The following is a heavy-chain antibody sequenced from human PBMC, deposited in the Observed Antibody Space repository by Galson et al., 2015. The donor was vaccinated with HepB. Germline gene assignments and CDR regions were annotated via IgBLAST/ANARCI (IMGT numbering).Heavy chain of an antibody. CDR3: AKEGGVSQLLRRLFRWFDS. CDR1: GFTFSTHA. Sequence: SLRLSCAASGFTFSTHAMSWVRQAPGKGLEWVSGLSGRSGHTYYADSVKGRFTISRDNSKNTLYLQMTSLRAEDTAIYYCAKEGGVSQLLRRLFRWFDSWGQGTLVTVSS. CDR2: LSGRSGHT. V-gene: IGHV3-23*01. D-gene: IGHD2-21*01. J-gene: IGHJ5*01.